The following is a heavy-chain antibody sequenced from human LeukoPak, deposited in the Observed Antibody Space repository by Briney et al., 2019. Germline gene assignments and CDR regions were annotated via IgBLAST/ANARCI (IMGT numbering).Heavy chain of an antibody. CDR1: GFTFTNYA. Sequence: PGGSPRLSCAASGFTFTNYAMTWVRQAPGKGLEWVSGITGSGGSTYYADSVKGRFTISRDNSKNTLYLQMNSLRAEDTAIYYCARDERLLSFLKWGQGTLVTVSS. CDR2: ITGSGGST. D-gene: IGHD3-3*01. J-gene: IGHJ4*02. V-gene: IGHV3-23*01. CDR3: ARDERLLSFLK.